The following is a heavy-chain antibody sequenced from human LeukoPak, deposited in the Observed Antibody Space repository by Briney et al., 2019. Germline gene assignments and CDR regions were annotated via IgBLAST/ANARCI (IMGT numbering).Heavy chain of an antibody. CDR1: GFTFSSYA. Sequence: GGSLRLSCAASGFTFSSYAMSWVRQAPGKGLEWVSAISGSGGSTYYADSVKGRFTISRDNSKNTLYLQMNSLRAEDTAVYYCAKATMVRAPGYYYYGMDVWGQGTTVTVSS. V-gene: IGHV3-23*01. CDR3: AKATMVRAPGYYYYGMDV. D-gene: IGHD3-10*01. CDR2: ISGSGGST. J-gene: IGHJ6*02.